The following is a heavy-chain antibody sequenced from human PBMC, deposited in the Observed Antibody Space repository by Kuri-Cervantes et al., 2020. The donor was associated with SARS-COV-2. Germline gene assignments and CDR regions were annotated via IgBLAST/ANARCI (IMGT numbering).Heavy chain of an antibody. J-gene: IGHJ4*02. D-gene: IGHD1-26*01. CDR2: ISYDGSNK. CDR3: ARPYSGSYMGYFDY. V-gene: IGHV3-30-3*01. CDR1: GFTFSSYA. Sequence: GGSVRLSCAASGFTFSSYAMHWVRQAPGKGLEWVAVISYDGSNKYYADSVKGRSTISRDNSKNTLYLQMNRLRAEDTAVYYCARPYSGSYMGYFDYWGQGTLVTVSS.